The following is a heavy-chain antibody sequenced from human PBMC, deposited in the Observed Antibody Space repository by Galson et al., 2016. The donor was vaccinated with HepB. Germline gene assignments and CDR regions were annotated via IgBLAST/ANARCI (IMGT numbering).Heavy chain of an antibody. CDR2: IYYNGKT. Sequence: SETLSLTCSVSGGSVSGGDNWWSWVRQSPGKGLDWVGEIYYNGKTSVNPSLASRLTLSIDRSGNQLSLQLTSVTAADTARYFCARTSGRFAARRSYHIDYWGRGLSVTVSS. CDR3: ARTSGRFAARRSYHIDY. CDR1: GGSVSGGDNW. D-gene: IGHD3-16*02. V-gene: IGHV4-4*02. J-gene: IGHJ4*02.